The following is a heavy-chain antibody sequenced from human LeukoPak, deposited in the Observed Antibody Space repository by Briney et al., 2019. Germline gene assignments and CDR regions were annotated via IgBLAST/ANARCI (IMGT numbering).Heavy chain of an antibody. CDR2: IRQDGKEL. J-gene: IGHJ4*02. Sequence: GGSLRLSCAASGFTFSNYWLSWVRQVPGKGPEWVANIRQDGKELYYVDSVKGRFTISRDNAKNSLYLQMDSLRVDDTAVYYCARDKVSGPTLLDYWGQGTLVTVSS. V-gene: IGHV3-7*01. D-gene: IGHD5/OR15-5a*01. CDR3: ARDKVSGPTLLDY. CDR1: GFTFSNYW.